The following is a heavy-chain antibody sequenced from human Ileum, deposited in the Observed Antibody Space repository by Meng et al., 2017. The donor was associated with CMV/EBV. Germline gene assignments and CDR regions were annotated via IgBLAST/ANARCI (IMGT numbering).Heavy chain of an antibody. CDR2: IHPTGTT. D-gene: IGHD3-10*01. V-gene: IGHV4-4*07. J-gene: IGHJ5*02. Sequence: QLQLQESGPSLLQPSETLSLTCTVTGGSLTSYYWTWIRQPAGKGLEWIGRIHPTGTTDDNPSLRSRVSMSLDKSKNQFSLKLTSVTAADTAVYYCARAAARGVPVDLWGQGTLVTVS. CDR1: GGSLTSYY. CDR3: ARAAARGVPVDL.